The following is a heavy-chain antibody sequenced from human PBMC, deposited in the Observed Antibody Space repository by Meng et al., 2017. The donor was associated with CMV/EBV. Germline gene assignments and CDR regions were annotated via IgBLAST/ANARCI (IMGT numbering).Heavy chain of an antibody. CDR1: GFTFSNAW. CDR2: IKSKTDGGTT. V-gene: IGHV3-15*01. D-gene: IGHD2-8*01. J-gene: IGHJ5*02. CDR3: AREDVLMVGNWFDP. Sequence: SGFTFSNAWMSWVRQAPGKGLEWVGRIKSKTDGGTTDYAAPVKGRFTISRDDSKNTLYLQMNSLKTEDTAVYYCAREDVLMVGNWFDPWGQGTLVTVSS.